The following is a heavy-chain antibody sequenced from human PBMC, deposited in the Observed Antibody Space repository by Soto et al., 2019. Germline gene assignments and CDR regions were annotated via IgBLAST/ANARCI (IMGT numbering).Heavy chain of an antibody. V-gene: IGHV3-30*18. Sequence: QVQLVESGGGVVQPGRSLRLSCAASGFTFSSYGMHWVRQAPGKGLEWVAVISYDGSNTYYADSVKGRFTISRDNSKKTLSLQMNSLRAEDTAVYYCAKDVLRFLEWLAFYGMDVWGQGTTVTVSS. D-gene: IGHD3-3*01. CDR3: AKDVLRFLEWLAFYGMDV. CDR1: GFTFSSYG. CDR2: ISYDGSNT. J-gene: IGHJ6*02.